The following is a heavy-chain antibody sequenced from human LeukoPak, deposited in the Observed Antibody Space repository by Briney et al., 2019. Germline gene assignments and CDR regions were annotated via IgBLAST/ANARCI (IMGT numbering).Heavy chain of an antibody. CDR3: VKGVVVVTARAFDY. CDR1: GVTFSSYA. D-gene: IGHD2-21*02. Sequence: GGSLRLSCSASGVTFSSYAMHWVRQAPGKGLQYVSAISTDGGSTYYADSVKDRFAISRDNSKNTLYLQMSSLRAEDTALYYCVKGVVVVTARAFDYWGQGTLVTVSS. V-gene: IGHV3-64D*06. J-gene: IGHJ4*02. CDR2: ISTDGGST.